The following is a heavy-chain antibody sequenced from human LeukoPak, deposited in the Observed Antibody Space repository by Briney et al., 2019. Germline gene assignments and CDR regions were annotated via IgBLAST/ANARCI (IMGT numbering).Heavy chain of an antibody. J-gene: IGHJ4*02. CDR2: IIPIFGTT. CDR1: GYTFTGYY. D-gene: IGHD3-16*01. Sequence: SVKVSCKASGYTFTGYYMHWVRQAPGQGLEWMGGIIPIFGTTNYAQKLQGRVTITADESTSTAYMELSSLRSEDTAVYYCAILMTNLYFDYWGQGTLVTVSS. V-gene: IGHV1-69*13. CDR3: AILMTNLYFDY.